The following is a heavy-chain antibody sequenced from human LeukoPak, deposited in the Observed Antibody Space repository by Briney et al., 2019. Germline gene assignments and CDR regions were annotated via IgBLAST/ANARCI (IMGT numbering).Heavy chain of an antibody. J-gene: IGHJ4*02. Sequence: GGSLRLSCGASVFTFSGYGMHWVRQAAGKGLEWVAFIRYDGTDKNYADSVKGLFTISRDNSKNTMYLQMNSLRGEDTAVYYCAKGLDWSLDYSGQGTLVTVSS. D-gene: IGHD3/OR15-3a*01. CDR2: IRYDGTDK. CDR1: VFTFSGYG. V-gene: IGHV3-30*02. CDR3: AKGLDWSLDY.